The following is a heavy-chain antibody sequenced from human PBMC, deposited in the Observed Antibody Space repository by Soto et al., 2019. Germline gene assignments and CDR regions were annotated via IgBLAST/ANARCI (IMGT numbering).Heavy chain of an antibody. CDR1: GFTFSDYC. Sequence: GGSLRLSCAASGFTFSDYCMSWIRQAPGKGLEWVSYISSSGSTIYYADSVKGRFTISRDNAKNSLYLQMNSLRAEDTAVYYCARDLLERSSGSPRHFENWGQGTQVTVSS. V-gene: IGHV3-11*01. D-gene: IGHD6-19*01. CDR2: ISSSGSTI. J-gene: IGHJ4*02. CDR3: ARDLLERSSGSPRHFEN.